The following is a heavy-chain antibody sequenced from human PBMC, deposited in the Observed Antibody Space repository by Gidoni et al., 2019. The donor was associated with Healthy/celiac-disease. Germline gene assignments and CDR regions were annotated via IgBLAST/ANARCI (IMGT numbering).Heavy chain of an antibody. CDR3: ARDFTFGVEGFDP. J-gene: IGHJ5*02. CDR2: INPSGGST. D-gene: IGHD3-3*01. Sequence: QVQLVQSGAEVKKPGASVKVSCKASGYTFTSYYMHWVRQAPGQGLEWMGIINPSGGSTSYAQKFQARVTMTRVTSTSTVYMELSSLRSEDTAVYYCARDFTFGVEGFDPWGQGTLVTVSS. V-gene: IGHV1-46*01. CDR1: GYTFTSYY.